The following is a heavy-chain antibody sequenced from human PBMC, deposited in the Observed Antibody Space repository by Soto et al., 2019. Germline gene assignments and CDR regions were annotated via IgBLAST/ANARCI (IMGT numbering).Heavy chain of an antibody. CDR2: IYYTGST. Sequence: PSETLSLTCTVSGCSISGGTYYWTWIRQAPGKGLEWIGHIYYTGSTNYNPALNDRVTISVDTSKNHFALQLTSVAAADTAVYYCARGAGFSYASTWFDIWGQGTLVTVSS. CDR3: ARGAGFSYASTWFDI. CDR1: GCSISGGTYY. D-gene: IGHD5-18*01. V-gene: IGHV4-61*03. J-gene: IGHJ5*02.